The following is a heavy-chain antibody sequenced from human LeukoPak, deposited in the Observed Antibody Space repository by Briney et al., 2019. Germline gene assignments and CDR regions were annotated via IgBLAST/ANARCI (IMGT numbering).Heavy chain of an antibody. CDR2: IKEDGNEK. CDR3: ASGFGTDS. V-gene: IGHV3-7*05. Sequence: PGGSLRLSCAASGFTLSDSWMNWVRQARGKGLEWVANIKEDGNEKHYVDSVKGRFTISRDNAKNTLYLQMNSLKVEDTAVYYCASGFGTDSWGQGTLVTVSS. J-gene: IGHJ4*02. D-gene: IGHD3-10*01. CDR1: GFTLSDSW.